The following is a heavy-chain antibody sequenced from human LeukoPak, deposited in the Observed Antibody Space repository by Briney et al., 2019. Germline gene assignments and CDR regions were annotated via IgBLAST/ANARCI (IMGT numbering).Heavy chain of an antibody. J-gene: IGHJ4*02. Sequence: GGSLRLSCAASGFTFSSYSMNWVRQAPGKGLGWVSSISSSSSYIYYADSVKGRFTISRDNAKNSLYLQMNSLRAEDTAVYYCARDLEDPLIVVVPAATEDYWGQGTLVTVSS. CDR1: GFTFSSYS. CDR3: ARDLEDPLIVVVPAATEDY. CDR2: ISSSSSYI. D-gene: IGHD2-2*01. V-gene: IGHV3-21*01.